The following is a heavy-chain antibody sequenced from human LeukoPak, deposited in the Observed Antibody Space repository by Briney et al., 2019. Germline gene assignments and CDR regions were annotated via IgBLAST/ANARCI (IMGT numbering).Heavy chain of an antibody. CDR2: IYYSGST. D-gene: IGHD1-26*01. V-gene: IGHV4-59*01. CDR3: ARDGGSYYDYYYYMDV. Sequence: SEXLSLTCTVSGGSISSYYWSWIRQPPGKGLEWIGYIYYSGSTNYNPSLKSRVTISVDTSKNQFSLKLSSVTAADTAVYYCARDGGSYYDYYYYMDVWGKGTTVTVSS. CDR1: GGSISSYY. J-gene: IGHJ6*03.